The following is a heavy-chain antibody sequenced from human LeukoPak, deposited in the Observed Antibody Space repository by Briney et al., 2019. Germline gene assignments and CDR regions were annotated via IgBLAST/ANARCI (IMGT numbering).Heavy chain of an antibody. CDR2: INPNSGGT. V-gene: IGHV1-2*02. Sequence: GASVKVSCKTSGYTFTGYYMHWVRQAPGQGLEWMGWINPNSGGTNYAQKFQGRVTMTRDTSISTAYMELSRLSPDDAAVYYCTRDGTKAVAGYWGQGTLVTVSS. D-gene: IGHD6-19*01. CDR1: GYTFTGYY. J-gene: IGHJ4*02. CDR3: TRDGTKAVAGY.